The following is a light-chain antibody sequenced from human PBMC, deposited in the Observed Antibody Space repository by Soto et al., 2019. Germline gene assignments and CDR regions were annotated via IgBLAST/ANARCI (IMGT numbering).Light chain of an antibody. CDR2: AAS. CDR3: QQYNSYSRT. CDR1: ERINTY. J-gene: IGKJ1*01. V-gene: IGKV1D-16*01. Sequence: IQMTQSPSSLSASVGDRVTITCRASERINTYLAWYQQQPGKAPKLLIYAASSLQSGVPSRFSGSGSGTDFTLTISSLQPDDFATYYCQQYNSYSRTFGQGTKVDI.